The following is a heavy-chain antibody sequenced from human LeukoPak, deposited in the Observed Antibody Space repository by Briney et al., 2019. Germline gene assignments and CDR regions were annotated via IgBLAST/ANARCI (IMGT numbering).Heavy chain of an antibody. J-gene: IGHJ4*02. V-gene: IGHV1-46*01. CDR2: VNPNSGGST. D-gene: IGHD3-10*01. Sequence: ASVKVSCKASGYTFTAYYMHWVRQAPGQGLEWMGWVNPNSGGSTTYAQKFQGRVTMTRDMSTSTVYMELSSLKSEDTAIYFCARDRVGSRFTKFDFWGQGTLVTVSS. CDR3: ARDRVGSRFTKFDF. CDR1: GYTFTAYY.